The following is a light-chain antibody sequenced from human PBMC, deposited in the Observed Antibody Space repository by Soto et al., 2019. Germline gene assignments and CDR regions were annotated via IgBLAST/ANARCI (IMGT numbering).Light chain of an antibody. CDR3: NSYAGSSAPYV. J-gene: IGLJ1*01. CDR2: DVS. CDR1: SSDVGGYNY. Sequence: QSALTQPASVSGSPGQSITISCTGTSSDVGGYNYVSWYQQHPGKAPKLMIYDVSNRPSGVSARFSGSKSGNTASLTISGLPAEDEADYYCNSYAGSSAPYVFGTGTKVTVL. V-gene: IGLV2-14*01.